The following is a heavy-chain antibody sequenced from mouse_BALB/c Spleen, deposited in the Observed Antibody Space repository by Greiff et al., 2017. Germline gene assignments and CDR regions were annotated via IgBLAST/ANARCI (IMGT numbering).Heavy chain of an antibody. D-gene: IGHD4-1*01. Sequence: EVKVVESGGGLVQPGGSRKLSCAASGFTFSSFGMHWVRQAPEQGLEWVAYISSGSSTIYYADTVKGRFTISRDNPKNTLFLQMTSLRSEDTAMYYCARDWNYAMDYWGQGTSVTVSS. CDR3: ARDWNYAMDY. J-gene: IGHJ4*01. CDR1: GFTFSSFG. CDR2: ISSGSSTI. V-gene: IGHV5-17*02.